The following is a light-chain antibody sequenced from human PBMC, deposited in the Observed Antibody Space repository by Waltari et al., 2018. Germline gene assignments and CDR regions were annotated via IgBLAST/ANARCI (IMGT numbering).Light chain of an antibody. J-gene: IGKJ4*01. CDR3: QQYYSTPLT. V-gene: IGKV4-1*01. CDR1: QSLLYSSNKKNS. Sequence: DLVMTQSPDSLAVSLGARATFTCKSSQSLLYSSNKKNSLAWYQQKPGQPPKLLIYWASSRESGVPDRFSASGSGTDFTLTISSLQAEDVAVYYCQQYYSTPLTFGGGTKVEIK. CDR2: WAS.